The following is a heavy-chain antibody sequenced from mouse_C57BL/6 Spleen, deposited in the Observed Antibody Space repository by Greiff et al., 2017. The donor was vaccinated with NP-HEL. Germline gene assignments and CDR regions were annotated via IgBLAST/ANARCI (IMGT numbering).Heavy chain of an antibody. Sequence: QVQLQQPGAELVKPGASVKLSCKASGYTFTSYWMQWVKQRPGQGLEWIGEIDPSDSYTNYNQKFKGKATLTVDTSSSTAYMQLSSLTSEDSAVYYCARGYGSRGYYYAMDYWGQGTSVTVSS. CDR3: ARGYGSRGYYYAMDY. CDR2: IDPSDSYT. J-gene: IGHJ4*01. V-gene: IGHV1-50*01. CDR1: GYTFTSYW. D-gene: IGHD1-1*01.